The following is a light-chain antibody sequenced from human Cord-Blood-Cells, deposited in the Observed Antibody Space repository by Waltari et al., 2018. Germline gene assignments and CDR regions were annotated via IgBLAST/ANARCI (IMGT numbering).Light chain of an antibody. J-gene: IGLJ3*02. Sequence: SYELTQPPSVSVSPGQTARITCRGDALLEKSSHWYQQKSGQAPVLVIYEDSKRPPEIPERFSGSSSGTTATLPISGAQVEDEADYYFYSTDSSGNHWVFGGGTKLTVL. V-gene: IGLV3-10*01. CDR3: YSTDSSGNHWV. CDR1: ALLEKS. CDR2: EDS.